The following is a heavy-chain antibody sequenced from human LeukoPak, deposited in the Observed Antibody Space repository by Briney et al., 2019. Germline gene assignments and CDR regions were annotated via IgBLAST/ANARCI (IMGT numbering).Heavy chain of an antibody. Sequence: GASVKVSRKASGYTFTGYYMHWARQAPGQGLEWMGWINPNSGGTNYAQKFQGRVTMTRDASISTAYMELSRLRSDDTAVYYCARGSEMATITGVDYWGQGTLVTVSS. CDR3: ARGSEMATITGVDY. CDR2: INPNSGGT. V-gene: IGHV1-2*02. D-gene: IGHD5-24*01. CDR1: GYTFTGYY. J-gene: IGHJ4*02.